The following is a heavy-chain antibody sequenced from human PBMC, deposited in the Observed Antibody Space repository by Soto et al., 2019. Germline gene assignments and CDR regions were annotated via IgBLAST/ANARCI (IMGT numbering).Heavy chain of an antibody. J-gene: IGHJ6*02. CDR3: ARSDPAYAYGLNV. Sequence: LRLCCAASGFTVTAHYVAWVRQAPGRGLEWVSLIYSGGWKYYADSVKGRFTISRDTSEKTFYLQMNSLRSEDTAVYYCARSDPAYAYGLNVWGQGTTVTVS. V-gene: IGHV3-53*01. CDR1: GFTVTAHY. CDR2: IYSGGWK. D-gene: IGHD3-10*01.